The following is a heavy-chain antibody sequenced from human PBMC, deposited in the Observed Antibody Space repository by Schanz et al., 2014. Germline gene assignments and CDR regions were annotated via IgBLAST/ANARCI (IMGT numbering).Heavy chain of an antibody. CDR3: AKDSTHIDIVLVPTAIDY. V-gene: IGHV3-30*18. J-gene: IGHJ4*02. CDR1: GFTFSSYG. CDR2: MSYDGSIK. D-gene: IGHD2-2*01. Sequence: QVQLVESGGAVVQPGRSLRLSCAASGFTFSSYGMHWVRQAPGKGLEWVAAMSYDGSIKYYGDSVKGRFTISRDNSKNTLYLHMNTLRSEDTAVYYCAKDSTHIDIVLVPTAIDYWGQGTLVTVSS.